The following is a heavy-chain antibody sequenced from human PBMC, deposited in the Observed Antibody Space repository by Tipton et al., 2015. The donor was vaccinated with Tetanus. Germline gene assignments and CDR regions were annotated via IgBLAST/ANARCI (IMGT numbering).Heavy chain of an antibody. CDR3: ATGRLPTAGKFFNWFDP. Sequence: SLRLSCAASGFNFNDALMHWVRQSPGKGLEWVGRTKSKAEGGTIDYGAAVEGRFTISRDDSKNMLYLQMNSLTPEDTAVYSCATGRLPTAGKFFNWFDPWGQGTLVTVSS. J-gene: IGHJ5*02. D-gene: IGHD6-13*01. V-gene: IGHV3-15*07. CDR1: GFNFNDAL. CDR2: TKSKAEGGTI.